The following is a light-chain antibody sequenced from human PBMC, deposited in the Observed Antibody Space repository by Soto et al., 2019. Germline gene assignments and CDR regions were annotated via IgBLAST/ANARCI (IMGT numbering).Light chain of an antibody. CDR2: DAS. CDR1: QSVSSN. CDR3: QQRSNWPPIT. Sequence: EIVMTHSPATLSVSPGERATLSCRASQSVSSNLAWYQQKPGQAPRLLIYDASTRATVIPARFSGSGSGTEFTLTISSLEPEDFAVYYCQQRSNWPPITFGQGTRLEIK. V-gene: IGKV3-11*01. J-gene: IGKJ5*01.